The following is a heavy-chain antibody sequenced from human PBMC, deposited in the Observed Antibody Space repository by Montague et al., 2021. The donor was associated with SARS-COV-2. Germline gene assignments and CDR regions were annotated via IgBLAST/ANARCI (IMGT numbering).Heavy chain of an antibody. CDR2: MYHTGTT. CDR3: ASRSIAVAYYFDN. CDR1: GASISSTNW. Sequence: SETLSLTCAVSGASISSTNWWTWVRQPPGKGLEWIGEMYHTGTTNYNPYLMSRVTISLDESKNQFSLKMTSVAAADTAVYYCASRSIAVAYYFDNWGQGTRGPVSS. J-gene: IGHJ4*02. V-gene: IGHV4-4*02. D-gene: IGHD6-19*01.